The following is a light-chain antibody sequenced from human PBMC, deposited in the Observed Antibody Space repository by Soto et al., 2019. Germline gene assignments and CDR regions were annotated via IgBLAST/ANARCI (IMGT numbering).Light chain of an antibody. J-gene: IGLJ1*01. CDR2: EVS. CDR3: CSYGGSYV. Sequence: QSVLTQPASVSGSPGQSITISCTGTSSDVGSYNLVSWYQQHPGKAPKVMIYEVSKRPSGVSNRFSGSKSGNTASLTISGLQAEDEADYYCCSYGGSYVFRTGTKVTVL. CDR1: SSDVGSYNL. V-gene: IGLV2-23*02.